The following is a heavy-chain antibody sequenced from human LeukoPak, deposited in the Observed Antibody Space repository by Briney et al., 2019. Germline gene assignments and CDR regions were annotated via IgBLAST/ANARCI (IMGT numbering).Heavy chain of an antibody. CDR3: TKDENYYDSSGYYYYYMDV. Sequence: GGSLRLSCAASGFTFSSYAMSWVRQAPGKGLEWVSAISGSGGSTYYADSVKGRFTISRDNSKNTLYLQMNSLRAEDAAVYYCTKDENYYDSSGYYYYYMDVWGKGTTVTVSS. J-gene: IGHJ6*03. CDR1: GFTFSSYA. V-gene: IGHV3-23*01. CDR2: ISGSGGST. D-gene: IGHD3-22*01.